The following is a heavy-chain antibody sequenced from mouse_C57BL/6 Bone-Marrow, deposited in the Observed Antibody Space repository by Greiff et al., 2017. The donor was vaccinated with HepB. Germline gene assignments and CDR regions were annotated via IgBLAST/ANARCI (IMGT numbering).Heavy chain of an antibody. CDR3: ARGGAYDYGGNAMDY. D-gene: IGHD2-4*01. CDR2: IHPNSGST. J-gene: IGHJ4*01. Sequence: VQLQQPGAELVRPGASVKLSCKASGYTFTSYWMHWVKQRPGQGLEWIGMIHPNSGSTNYNEKFKSKATLTVDKSSSTAYMQLSSLTSEDSAVYYCARGGAYDYGGNAMDYWGQGTSVTVSS. V-gene: IGHV1-64*01. CDR1: GYTFTSYW.